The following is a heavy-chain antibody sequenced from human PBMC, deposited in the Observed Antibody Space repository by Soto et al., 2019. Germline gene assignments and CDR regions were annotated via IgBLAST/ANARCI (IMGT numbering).Heavy chain of an antibody. CDR1: GFTFSSHA. CDR3: ARGGAIREVVDM. Sequence: EVQLLESGGGLVQPGGSLRLSCAASGFTFSSHAMSWIRQAPGKGLEWVSGINEGGYSTYYAASVKGRFTVSRDTSKNTLHLQMNSLRVEDTAVYFCARGGAIREVVDMWGQGTTVTVSS. CDR2: INEGGYST. V-gene: IGHV3-23*01. J-gene: IGHJ6*02. D-gene: IGHD3-10*01.